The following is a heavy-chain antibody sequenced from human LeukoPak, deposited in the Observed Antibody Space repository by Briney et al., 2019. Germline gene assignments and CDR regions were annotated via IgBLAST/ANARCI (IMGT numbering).Heavy chain of an antibody. V-gene: IGHV3-30*18. CDR3: AKDPAYYYDSSGIRIDY. CDR2: ISYDGSNK. J-gene: IGHJ4*02. Sequence: GGSLRLSCAASGFSFTTYWMTWLRQAPGKGLEWVAVISYDGSNKYYADSVKGRFTISRDNSKNTLYLQMNSLRAEDTAVYYCAKDPAYYYDSSGIRIDYWGQGTLVTVSS. D-gene: IGHD3-22*01. CDR1: GFSFTTYW.